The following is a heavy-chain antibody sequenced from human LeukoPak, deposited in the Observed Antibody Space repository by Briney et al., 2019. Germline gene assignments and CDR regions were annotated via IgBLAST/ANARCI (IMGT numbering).Heavy chain of an antibody. CDR3: AREAREAYCGGDCYPSQFDY. CDR2: ISGSGGST. CDR1: GFTLSSYA. D-gene: IGHD2-21*02. J-gene: IGHJ4*02. V-gene: IGHV3-23*01. Sequence: GGSLRLSCAASGFTLSSYAMSWVRQAPGKGLEWVSAISGSGGSTYYADSVKGRFTISRDNSKNTLYLQMNSLRAEDTAVYYCAREAREAYCGGDCYPSQFDYWGQGTLVTVSS.